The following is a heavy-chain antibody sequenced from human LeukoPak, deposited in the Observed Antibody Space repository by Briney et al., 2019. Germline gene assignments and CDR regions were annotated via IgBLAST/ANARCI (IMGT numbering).Heavy chain of an antibody. J-gene: IGHJ4*02. CDR2: IPYSGST. V-gene: IGHV4-39*06. D-gene: IGHD3-10*01. CDR1: GDTTSSSSYY. Sequence: SETLSLTCTVSGDTTSSSSYYWGWIRQPPGKGLEWIGSIPYSGSTYYNPSLKSRLTLSVDTSKNQFAMKLSSVTAADTAVYYCARCKDYYVSGSYYKTFDYWRQGTLVPVSS. CDR3: ARCKDYYVSGSYYKTFDY.